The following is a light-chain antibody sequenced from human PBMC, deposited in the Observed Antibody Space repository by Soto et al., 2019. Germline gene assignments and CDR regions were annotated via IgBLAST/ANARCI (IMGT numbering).Light chain of an antibody. CDR1: SGYSNYK. CDR3: GADHGSGSNFVVRVV. J-gene: IGLJ2*01. V-gene: IGLV9-49*01. Sequence: QPVLTQPPSASASLGASVTLTCTLSSGYSNYKVDWYQQRPGKGPRFVMRVGTGGIVGSKGDGIPDRFSVLGSGLNRYLTIKNIQEEDESDYHCGADHGSGSNFVVRVVFGGGTKLTVL. CDR2: VGTGGIVG.